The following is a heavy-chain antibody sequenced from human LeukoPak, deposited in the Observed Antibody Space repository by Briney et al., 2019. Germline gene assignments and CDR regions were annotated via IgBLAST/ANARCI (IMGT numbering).Heavy chain of an antibody. Sequence: PGGSLRLSCAASGFTFDDYAMHWVRHAPGKGLEWVSLISWDGGSTYYADSVKGRFTISRDNSKNSLYLQMNSLRAEDTALYYCAKEAVAGLKYYYYYYMDVWGKGTTVTVSS. J-gene: IGHJ6*03. CDR1: GFTFDDYA. V-gene: IGHV3-43D*03. CDR3: AKEAVAGLKYYYYYYMDV. D-gene: IGHD6-19*01. CDR2: ISWDGGST.